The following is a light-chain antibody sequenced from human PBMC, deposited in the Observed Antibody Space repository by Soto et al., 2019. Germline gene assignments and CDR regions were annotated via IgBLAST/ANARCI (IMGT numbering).Light chain of an antibody. V-gene: IGKV1-5*01. J-gene: IGKJ1*01. Sequence: DLQMPQSPSTLSASIGDRVPITCRASQTINNWLAWYQQKPGKAPNLLIFHASNLETGVPSRFSGSAFGTEFTLTISSLQPDDFATYDCQHDNSYPWTFGQGTKVEIK. CDR3: QHDNSYPWT. CDR2: HAS. CDR1: QTINNW.